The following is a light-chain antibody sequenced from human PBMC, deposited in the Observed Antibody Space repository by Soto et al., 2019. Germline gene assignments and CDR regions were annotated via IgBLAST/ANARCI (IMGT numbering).Light chain of an antibody. CDR2: AKS. V-gene: IGKV3-20*01. J-gene: IGKJ1*01. CDR1: QSVGSRY. Sequence: EIVLTQSPGTLSLSPGETAALSCRASQSVGSRYLAWYQQKSGQAPRLLIYAKSXRDTDIPDRFIGYGSGTDFTLTISGLEPEDFAVYYCQQYGSSLSTFGQGTKVDIK. CDR3: QQYGSSLST.